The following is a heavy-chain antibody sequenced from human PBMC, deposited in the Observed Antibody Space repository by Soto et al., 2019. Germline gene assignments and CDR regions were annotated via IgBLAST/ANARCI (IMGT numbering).Heavy chain of an antibody. Sequence: EVQLVESGGGLLQPGGSLTLSCTASGFTFSNYWMHWVRQAPGKGLVWVSRTKSDGGGTSYTDSVKGRVTISRDNAYNTLYLQISNLRAENTAVYYCARGGFDYGPGRMDVWGKGTTVIVSS. D-gene: IGHD3-10*01. CDR2: TKSDGGGT. J-gene: IGHJ6*04. CDR1: GFTFSNYW. V-gene: IGHV3-74*01. CDR3: ARGGFDYGPGRMDV.